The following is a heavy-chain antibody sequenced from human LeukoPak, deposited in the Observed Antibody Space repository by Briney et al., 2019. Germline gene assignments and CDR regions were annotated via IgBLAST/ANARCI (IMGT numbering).Heavy chain of an antibody. CDR3: ARDLQRGYDVEGDAFDI. J-gene: IGHJ3*02. Sequence: SQTLSLTCAISGDSVSSNSAAWNWIRQSPSRGLEWLGRTYYRSKWYNDYAVSVKSRITINPDTSKNQFSLQLNSVTPEDTAVYYCARDLQRGYDVEGDAFDIWGQGTMVTVSS. CDR1: GDSVSSNSAA. CDR2: TYYRSKWYN. D-gene: IGHD5-12*01. V-gene: IGHV6-1*01.